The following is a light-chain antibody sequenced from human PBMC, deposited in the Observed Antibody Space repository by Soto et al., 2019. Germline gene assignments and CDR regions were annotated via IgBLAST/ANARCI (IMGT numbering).Light chain of an antibody. CDR1: QSVSSY. CDR2: DAS. J-gene: IGKJ1*01. V-gene: IGKV3-11*01. Sequence: EIVLTQSPATLSLSPGERATLSCRASQSVSSYLAWYQQKPGQAPRLLIYDASNRATGIPARFSGRGSGTDFTLTISSLEPEDLAVYYCQQRSNWPPTWTFGQGTKVEIK. CDR3: QQRSNWPPTWT.